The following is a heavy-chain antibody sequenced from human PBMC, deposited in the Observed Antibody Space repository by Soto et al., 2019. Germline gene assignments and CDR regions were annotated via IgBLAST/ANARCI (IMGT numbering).Heavy chain of an antibody. CDR2: TYYRSKWYN. J-gene: IGHJ4*02. D-gene: IGHD6-19*01. V-gene: IGHV6-1*01. Sequence: SQTLSLTCAISGDSVSSNSAAWNWIRQSPSRGLEWLGRTYYRSKWYNDYAVSVKSRITINPDTSKNQFSLQLNSVTPEDTAVYYCARDCPIAVAGGDNFDYWAQGTLVIGSS. CDR1: GDSVSSNSAA. CDR3: ARDCPIAVAGGDNFDY.